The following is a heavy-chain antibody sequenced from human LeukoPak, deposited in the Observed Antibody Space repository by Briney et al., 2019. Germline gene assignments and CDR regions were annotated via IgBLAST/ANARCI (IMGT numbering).Heavy chain of an antibody. CDR2: FDPEDGET. CDR3: ATIRVSYHSSGYYYMFDY. V-gene: IGHV1-24*01. D-gene: IGHD3-22*01. Sequence: ASVKVSCKVSGYTLTELSMHWVRQAPGKGLEWMGGFDPEDGETIYAQKFQGRVTMTEDTSTDTAYMELSSLRSEDTAVYYCATIRVSYHSSGYYYMFDYWGQGTLVTVSS. CDR1: GYTLTELS. J-gene: IGHJ4*02.